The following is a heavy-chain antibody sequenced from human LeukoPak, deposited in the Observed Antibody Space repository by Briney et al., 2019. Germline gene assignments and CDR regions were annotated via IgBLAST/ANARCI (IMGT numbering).Heavy chain of an antibody. J-gene: IGHJ3*02. V-gene: IGHV3-21*01. CDR1: GFTFSSYS. CDR2: ISSSSSYI. Sequence: GGSLRLSCAASGFTFSSYSMNWVRQAPGKGLEWVSSISSSSSYIYYADSVKGRFTISRDNAKNSLYLQMNSLRAEDTAVYYCARTGYSSGWYEDDAFDIWGQGTMVTVSS. D-gene: IGHD6-19*01. CDR3: ARTGYSSGWYEDDAFDI.